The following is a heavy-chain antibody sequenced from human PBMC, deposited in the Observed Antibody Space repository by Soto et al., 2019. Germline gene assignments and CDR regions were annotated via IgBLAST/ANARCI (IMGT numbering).Heavy chain of an antibody. J-gene: IGHJ5*02. CDR3: ATQEVGGSYVYTFDP. Sequence: QLQLQESGPGLVKPSETLSLTCTVSGGSISSSNYYWGWIRQPPGKGLEWIGSIYYSGSTYYNPSLKSRVTISVDTSKNQFSLNLSSVTAADTAVYYCATQEVGGSYVYTFDPWGQGTLVTVSS. D-gene: IGHD1-26*01. CDR2: IYYSGST. V-gene: IGHV4-39*01. CDR1: GGSISSSNYY.